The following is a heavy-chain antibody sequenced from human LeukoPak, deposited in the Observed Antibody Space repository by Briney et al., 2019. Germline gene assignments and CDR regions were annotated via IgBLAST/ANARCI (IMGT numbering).Heavy chain of an antibody. Sequence: GGSLRLSCAASGFTFSTYWMHWVRQAPGKGLVWVSRINGDGGSRNYADSVKGRFTISRDNAKNTLYLQMSSLRVEDTAVYYCASASSHRTAAGGDYWGQGALVTVS. J-gene: IGHJ4*02. V-gene: IGHV3-74*01. CDR3: ASASSHRTAAGGDY. D-gene: IGHD6-13*01. CDR2: INGDGGSR. CDR1: GFTFSTYW.